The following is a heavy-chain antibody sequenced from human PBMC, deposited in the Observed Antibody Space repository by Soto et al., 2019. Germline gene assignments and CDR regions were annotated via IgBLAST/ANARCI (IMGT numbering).Heavy chain of an antibody. D-gene: IGHD2-2*01. V-gene: IGHV3-21*01. CDR2: ISSSSSYI. J-gene: IGHJ4*02. CDR1: GFTFSSYS. CDR3: ARDLYCSSTSCSYFDY. Sequence: PGGSLRLSCAASGFTFSSYSMNWVRQAPGKGLEWVSSISSSSSYIYYADSVKGRFTISRDNAKNSLYLQMNSLRAEDTAVYYCARDLYCSSTSCSYFDYWGQGTLVTVSS.